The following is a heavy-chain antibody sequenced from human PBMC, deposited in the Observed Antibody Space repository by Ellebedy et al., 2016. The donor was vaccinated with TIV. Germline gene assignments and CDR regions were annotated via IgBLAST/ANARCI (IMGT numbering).Heavy chain of an antibody. D-gene: IGHD3-10*02. J-gene: IGHJ6*02. CDR1: GYSLTNYW. V-gene: IGHV5-51*01. CDR2: IYPGDSDT. Sequence: GGSLRLXCEGSGYSLTNYWIAWVRQMPGKGLEWMGIIYPGDSDTRYGPSFQGQVTISADKSISTAYLQWSGLKASDTAIYYCARRGTMFRRNYYGMDVWGQGTTVTVSS. CDR3: ARRGTMFRRNYYGMDV.